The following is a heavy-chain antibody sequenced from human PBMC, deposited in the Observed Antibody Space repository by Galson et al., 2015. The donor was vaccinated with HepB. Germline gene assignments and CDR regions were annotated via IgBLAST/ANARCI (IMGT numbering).Heavy chain of an antibody. V-gene: IGHV5-10-1*01. D-gene: IGHD2-21*02. J-gene: IGHJ3*01. CDR1: GYIFTSFW. CDR2: IDPRDSYI. CDR3: ARFRSDSDTFDL. Sequence: QSGAEVKKPGESLRISCKGSGYIFTSFWITWVRLMPGKGLECMGRIDPRDSYITYRPSFQGHVTISADKSITTAYLQWSSPRASDTAIYYCARFRSDSDTFDLWGQGTMVTV.